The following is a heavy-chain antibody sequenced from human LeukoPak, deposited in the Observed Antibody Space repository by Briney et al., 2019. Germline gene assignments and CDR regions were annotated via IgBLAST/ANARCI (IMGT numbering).Heavy chain of an antibody. J-gene: IGHJ4*02. V-gene: IGHV1-46*01. CDR2: INPSDGST. CDR1: GYTFTSYY. Sequence: ASVKVSCKPSGYTFTSYYMDWVRQAPGQGLEWMGIINPSDGSTSYSQKFQGRVTMTRDTSTSTVYMELSSLRSEDTAAYYCARDWDGGRYFDYWGQGTLVTVSS. CDR3: ARDWDGGRYFDY. D-gene: IGHD3-16*01.